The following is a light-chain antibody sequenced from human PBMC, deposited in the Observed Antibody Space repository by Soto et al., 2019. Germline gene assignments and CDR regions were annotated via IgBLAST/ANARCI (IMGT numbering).Light chain of an antibody. V-gene: IGKV3-20*01. Sequence: EMVVTQSPATLSVSPGERATLSCRASQDVSSNLAWYQQKPGQAPSLLIYGASSRATGIPDRFSGSGSGTDFTLTISRLEPEDFAVYYCQQYGSSRTFGQGTKVDIK. CDR3: QQYGSSRT. CDR1: QDVSSN. J-gene: IGKJ1*01. CDR2: GAS.